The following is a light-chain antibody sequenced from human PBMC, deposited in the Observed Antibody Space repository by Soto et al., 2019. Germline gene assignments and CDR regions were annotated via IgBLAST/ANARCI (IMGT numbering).Light chain of an antibody. J-gene: IGKJ1*01. CDR2: GAS. CDR1: QSVSSSY. V-gene: IGKV3-20*01. CDR3: QQYNSYSWT. Sequence: EIVLTQSPGTLSLSPGERATLSCRASQSVSSSYLAWYQQKPGQTPGLLIYGASSRATGIPDRFSGSGSGTEFTLTVSSLQPDDFATYYCQQYNSYSWTFGQGTKVDIK.